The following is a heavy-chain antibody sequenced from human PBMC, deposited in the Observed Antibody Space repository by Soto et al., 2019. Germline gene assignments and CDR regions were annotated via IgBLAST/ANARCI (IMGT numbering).Heavy chain of an antibody. D-gene: IGHD2-15*01. CDR1: GGTFSSYA. V-gene: IGHV1-69*13. CDR2: IIPIFGTA. CDR3: ARVLLRYCSGGSCYPSYCFDY. Sequence: SVKVSCKASGGTFSSYAISWVRQAPGQGLEWMGRIIPIFGTANYAQKFQGRVTITADEPTSTAYMELSSLRSEDTAVYYCARVLLRYCSGGSCYPSYCFDYWGQGTLVTV. J-gene: IGHJ4*02.